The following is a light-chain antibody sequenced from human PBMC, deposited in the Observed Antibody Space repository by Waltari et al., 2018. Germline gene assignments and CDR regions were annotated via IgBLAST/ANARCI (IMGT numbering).Light chain of an antibody. Sequence: DIVITKAPDSLAVSLGERAPLKCQSSQSFLYSSNNKNYLTWYQHKPGQPPKLLIYWASTRESGVPDRFSGSGSGTDFTLTISSLQAEDVAVYYCQQYYSSPRTFGGGTKVEIK. CDR1: QSFLYSSNNKNY. CDR2: WAS. J-gene: IGKJ4*01. CDR3: QQYYSSPRT. V-gene: IGKV4-1*01.